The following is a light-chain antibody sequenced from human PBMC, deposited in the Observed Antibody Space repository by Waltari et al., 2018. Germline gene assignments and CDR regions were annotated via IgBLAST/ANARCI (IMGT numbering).Light chain of an antibody. Sequence: QSALTQPASVSGSPGQSITLSCTGTKSDIGGYNYVPWYQQHPGKAPKLMIYDVSMRPSGVSIRFSGSKSGNTASLTISGLQPDDKADYYCSSYTSRATYVFGTGTKVTVL. CDR3: SSYTSRATYV. CDR2: DVS. J-gene: IGLJ1*01. V-gene: IGLV2-14*03. CDR1: KSDIGGYNY.